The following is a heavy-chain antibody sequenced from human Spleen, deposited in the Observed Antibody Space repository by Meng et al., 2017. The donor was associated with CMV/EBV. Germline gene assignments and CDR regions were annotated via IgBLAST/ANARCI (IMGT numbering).Heavy chain of an antibody. D-gene: IGHD5-18*01. Sequence: HLQGSGPGLGKPYQTPSLTCTVSGGSISSGDYYWSWFRQPPGKGLEWIGYIYYSGSTYYNPSLKSRVTISVDTSKNQFSLKLSSVTAADTAVYYCAREGYAEAFDYWGQGTLVTVSS. V-gene: IGHV4-30-4*08. CDR2: IYYSGST. CDR1: GGSISSGDYY. CDR3: AREGYAEAFDY. J-gene: IGHJ4*02.